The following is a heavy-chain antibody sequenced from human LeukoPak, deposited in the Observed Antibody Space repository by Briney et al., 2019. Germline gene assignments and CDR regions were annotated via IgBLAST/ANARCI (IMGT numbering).Heavy chain of an antibody. CDR3: AREITMVRGVMRYLDY. CDR2: INPSGGST. CDR1: GYTFTSYY. J-gene: IGHJ4*02. V-gene: IGHV1-46*01. Sequence: ASVKVSSTASGYTFTSYYMHWVRQAPGQGLEWMGLINPSGGSTSYAQKFQGGVTMTRDTSTSTVYMELSSLRSEDTAVYYCAREITMVRGVMRYLDYWGQGTLVTVSS. D-gene: IGHD3-10*01.